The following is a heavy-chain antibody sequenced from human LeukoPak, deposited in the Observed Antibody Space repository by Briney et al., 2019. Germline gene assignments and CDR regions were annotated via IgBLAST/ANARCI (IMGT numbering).Heavy chain of an antibody. Sequence: GGSLRLSSAPSGFTFNRYWMSWVRQAPGKELQWVANIKQDGSAKYYVDSVKGRFTISRDNAKKSLYLPMNHLRAEETAVYYCARVEASGYDYGAFDYWGQGTLVTVSS. V-gene: IGHV3-7*01. D-gene: IGHD5-12*01. CDR3: ARVEASGYDYGAFDY. J-gene: IGHJ4*02. CDR1: GFTFNRYW. CDR2: IKQDGSAK.